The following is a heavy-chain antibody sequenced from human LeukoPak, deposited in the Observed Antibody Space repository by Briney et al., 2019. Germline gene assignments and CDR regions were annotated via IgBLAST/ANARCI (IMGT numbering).Heavy chain of an antibody. D-gene: IGHD3/OR15-3a*01. CDR1: GFTFSIYT. J-gene: IGHJ4*02. CDR3: ARVSGTWTFDY. V-gene: IGHV3-21*01. Sequence: GGSLRLSCAASGFTFSIYTMAWVRQAPGKGLVWVSSITGSSSFIYYADSVKGRFTISRDNAKNSLYLQMNSPRAEDTAVYYCARVSGTWTFDYWGQGTPVTVSS. CDR2: ITGSSSFI.